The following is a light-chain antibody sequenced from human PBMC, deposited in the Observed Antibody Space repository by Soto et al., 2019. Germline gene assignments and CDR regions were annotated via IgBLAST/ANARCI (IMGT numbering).Light chain of an antibody. Sequence: VMTHSPATLSVSPGERATLSCRASQSVSSYLAWYQQKPGQAPRLLIYDVSNRATGIPARFSGSGSGTDFTLTIGSLEPEDFAVYYCQQRSNWPQITFGQGTRLEIK. CDR3: QQRSNWPQIT. CDR2: DVS. V-gene: IGKV3-11*01. CDR1: QSVSSY. J-gene: IGKJ5*01.